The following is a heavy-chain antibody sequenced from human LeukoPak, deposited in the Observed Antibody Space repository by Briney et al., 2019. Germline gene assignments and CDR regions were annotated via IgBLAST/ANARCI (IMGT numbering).Heavy chain of an antibody. CDR2: ISTSSSYI. V-gene: IGHV3-21*01. CDR3: ARDAYDSSGYSFDY. J-gene: IGHJ4*02. Sequence: GGSLRLSCAASGFTFSSYEMNWVRQAPGKGLEWVSSISTSSSYIYYADSVKGRFTISRDNAKNSLYLQMNSLRAEDTAVYYCARDAYDSSGYSFDYWGQGTLVAVSS. D-gene: IGHD3-22*01. CDR1: GFTFSSYE.